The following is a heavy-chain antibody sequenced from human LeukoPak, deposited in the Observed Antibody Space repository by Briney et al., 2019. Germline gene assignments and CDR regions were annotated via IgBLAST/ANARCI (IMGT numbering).Heavy chain of an antibody. V-gene: IGHV4-39*07. Sequence: SETLSLTCTVSGVSISSSSYYWGWIRQPPGKGLEWIGRIFDSGSTYYNPSLKSRVTISVDTSKNQFSLKLSSVTAADTAVYYCARGYCSGGSCYSYYYYNYMDVWGKGATVTVSS. CDR2: IFDSGST. CDR3: ARGYCSGGSCYSYYYYNYMDV. D-gene: IGHD2-15*01. CDR1: GVSISSSSYY. J-gene: IGHJ6*03.